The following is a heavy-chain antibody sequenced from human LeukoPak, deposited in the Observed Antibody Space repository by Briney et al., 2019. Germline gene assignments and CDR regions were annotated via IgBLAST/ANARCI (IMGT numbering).Heavy chain of an antibody. CDR3: AKDLAYDSGVLDAFDI. CDR2: IRYDGSNK. J-gene: IGHJ3*02. CDR1: GFTFSSYG. Sequence: GGSLRLSCAASGFTFSSYGMHWVRQAPGKGLEWVAFIRYDGSNKYYADSVKGRFTISRDNSKNTLYLQMNSLRAEDTAVYYCAKDLAYDSGVLDAFDIWGQGTMVTASS. D-gene: IGHD4-17*01. V-gene: IGHV3-30*02.